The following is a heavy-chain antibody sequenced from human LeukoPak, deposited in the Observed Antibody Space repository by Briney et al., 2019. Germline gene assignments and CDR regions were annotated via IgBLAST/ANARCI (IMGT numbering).Heavy chain of an antibody. V-gene: IGHV3-33*01. Sequence: GGSLRLSCAASGFIFSNYGMHWVRQAPGKGLEWVAVIWYNGSKKYYADSVKGRFTISRDDSKNTLYLQMNSLRAEDTAMYYCARVYSSGWADFDYWGQGTRVPVSS. J-gene: IGHJ4*02. CDR1: GFIFSNYG. CDR2: IWYNGSKK. CDR3: ARVYSSGWADFDY. D-gene: IGHD6-19*01.